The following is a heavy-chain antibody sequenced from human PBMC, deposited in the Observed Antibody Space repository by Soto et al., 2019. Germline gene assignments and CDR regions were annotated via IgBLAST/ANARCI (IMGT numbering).Heavy chain of an antibody. CDR3: AKGNRFFDY. Sequence: GGSLRLSCAASGFTFSSYAMSWVRQAPGKGLGWVSAISGSGGSTYYAGSVKGRFNISRGNSKNTLDLEMNSLRAEDTAVYYCAKGNRFFDYWGQGTLVTVSS. CDR1: GFTFSSYA. J-gene: IGHJ4*02. CDR2: ISGSGGST. V-gene: IGHV3-23*01.